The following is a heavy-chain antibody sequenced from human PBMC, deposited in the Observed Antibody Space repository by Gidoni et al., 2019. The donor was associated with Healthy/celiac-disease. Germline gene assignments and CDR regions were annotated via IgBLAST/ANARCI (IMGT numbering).Heavy chain of an antibody. D-gene: IGHD1-26*01. CDR1: GGSISSSSYY. CDR2: IYYSGST. J-gene: IGHJ4*02. Sequence: QLQLQESGPGLVTPSETLSLTCTVSGGSISSSSYYWGWLRQPPGKGLEWIGSIYYSGSTYYNPSLKSRVTIAVDTSKNQFSLKLSSVTAADTAVYYCARGGVGAPRGGAGFDYWGQGTLVTVSS. V-gene: IGHV4-39*01. CDR3: ARGGVGAPRGGAGFDY.